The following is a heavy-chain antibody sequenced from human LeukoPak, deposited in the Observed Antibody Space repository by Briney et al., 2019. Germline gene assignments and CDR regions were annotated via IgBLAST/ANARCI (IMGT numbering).Heavy chain of an antibody. D-gene: IGHD3-10*01. CDR3: ASGHYYGSGSYQT. V-gene: IGHV1-8*02. CDR2: MNPNSGNT. CDR1: GYTFTGYY. J-gene: IGHJ4*02. Sequence: ASVKVSCKASGYTFTGYYMHWVRQATGQGLEWMGWMNPNSGNTGYAQKFQGRVTMTRNTSISTAYMELSSLRSEDTAVYYCASGHYYGSGSYQTWGQGTLVTVSS.